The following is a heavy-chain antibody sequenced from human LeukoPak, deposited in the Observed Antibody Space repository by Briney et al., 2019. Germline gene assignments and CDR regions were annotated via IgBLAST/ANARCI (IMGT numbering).Heavy chain of an antibody. Sequence: GGSLRLSCAASGFTFSDYYMTWIRQAPGKGLEWVSYISNSGSTIYYTDSVKGRFTISRDNSKHSLYLQMNSPRAEDTAVFYCARGLATIPFHYWGQGTLVTVSS. CDR2: ISNSGSTI. D-gene: IGHD5-24*01. J-gene: IGHJ4*02. CDR3: ARGLATIPFHY. CDR1: GFTFSDYY. V-gene: IGHV3-11*04.